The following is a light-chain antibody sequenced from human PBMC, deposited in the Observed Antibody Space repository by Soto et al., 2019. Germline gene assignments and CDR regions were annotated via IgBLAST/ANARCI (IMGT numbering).Light chain of an antibody. V-gene: IGKV4-1*01. Sequence: DIVMTQSPDSLTLSLGERATINCKSSQSVLYSSNNKNYLTWYQQKPGQPPKQLINWASTRESGVPDRFSGSGSGTDFTLTISSLQAEDVAVCYCQQYYGTPYTFGQGTKLEIK. CDR1: QSVLYSSNNKNY. J-gene: IGKJ2*01. CDR2: WAS. CDR3: QQYYGTPYT.